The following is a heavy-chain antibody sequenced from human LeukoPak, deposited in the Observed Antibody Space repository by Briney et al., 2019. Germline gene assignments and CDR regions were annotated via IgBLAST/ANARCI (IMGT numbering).Heavy chain of an antibody. J-gene: IGHJ4*02. Sequence: GGSLRLSCAASGFTFSSYEMSWVRQAPGQGLEWLSVIYSDGTTNYADSVKGRFAISRDNSKNIQYLQMNSLRAEDTAVYYCARVTPPTDWGQGTLVTVSS. V-gene: IGHV3-66*01. CDR3: ARVTPPTD. CDR2: IYSDGTT. D-gene: IGHD2-15*01. CDR1: GFTFSSYE.